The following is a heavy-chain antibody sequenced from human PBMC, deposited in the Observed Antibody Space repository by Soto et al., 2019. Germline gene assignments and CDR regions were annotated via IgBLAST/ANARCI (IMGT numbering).Heavy chain of an antibody. J-gene: IGHJ4*02. Sequence: QLHLVESGGGVVRPGESLRLSCVDSGFSFRTYPMHWVRQAPGKGLEWVALISYDGSSEAYGESVRDRFTVSRDNSKNTLHLQLNSLRPEDTAVYYCATSSGYLNYFDYWGQGTLVTVSS. CDR3: ATSSGYLNYFDY. V-gene: IGHV3-30-3*01. D-gene: IGHD6-19*01. CDR1: GFSFRTYP. CDR2: ISYDGSSE.